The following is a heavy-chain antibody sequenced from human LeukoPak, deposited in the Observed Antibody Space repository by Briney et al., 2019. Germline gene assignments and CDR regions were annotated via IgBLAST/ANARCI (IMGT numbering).Heavy chain of an antibody. Sequence: GGSLRLSCAASGFTFSDFYMTWIPQAPGKGLEWVSHISTTSAYTNYADSVKGRFIISRDNAKNSLYLQMNSLRAEDTAVYYCARGPRGLQALENWGQGTLVTVSS. CDR2: ISTTSAYT. J-gene: IGHJ4*02. CDR1: GFTFSDFY. V-gene: IGHV3-11*06. D-gene: IGHD3-10*01. CDR3: ARGPRGLQALEN.